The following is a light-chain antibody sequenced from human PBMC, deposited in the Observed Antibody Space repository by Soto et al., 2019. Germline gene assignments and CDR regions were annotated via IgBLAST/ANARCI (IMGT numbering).Light chain of an antibody. CDR3: QQYNSFSGT. V-gene: IGKV1-5*01. J-gene: IGKJ2*02. Sequence: DIQMTQSPSTLSVSVGDRVTITCRASQSISTWLAWYQQKPGKAPKLLIYDASSLQSGVPSRFSGSGSGIEFTLTISSLQPDDFATYYCQQYNSFSGTFGQGTKLEIK. CDR2: DAS. CDR1: QSISTW.